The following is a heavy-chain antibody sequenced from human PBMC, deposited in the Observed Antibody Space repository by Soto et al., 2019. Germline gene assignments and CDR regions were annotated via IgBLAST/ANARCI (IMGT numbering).Heavy chain of an antibody. J-gene: IGHJ4*02. CDR1: GYSFTSYW. CDR3: ASFYGSGSYYNELYFDY. D-gene: IGHD3-10*01. CDR2: TYPGDSDT. V-gene: IGHV5-51*01. Sequence: GESLTNSCKVSGYSFTSYWICWVRQMPGKALEWMGITYPGDSDTRYSPSFQGQVTISAAKSISTAYLQWSSLKASDTAMYYCASFYGSGSYYNELYFDYWGQGTLVTVSS.